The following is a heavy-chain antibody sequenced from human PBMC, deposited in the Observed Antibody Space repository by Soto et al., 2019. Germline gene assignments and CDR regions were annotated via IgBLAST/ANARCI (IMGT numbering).Heavy chain of an antibody. V-gene: IGHV4-39*01. J-gene: IGHJ5*02. CDR3: ARGLSSSWYNWFDP. CDR2: IYYTGNT. CDR1: GGSISSSNYY. Sequence: SETLSLTCALSGGSISSSNYYWGWIRQPPGKGLEWIGSIYYTGNTYYNPSLKRRVTISVDTSKNQFSLKLDSVTAADTAVYYCARGLSSSWYNWFDPWGQGTLVTVSS. D-gene: IGHD6-13*01.